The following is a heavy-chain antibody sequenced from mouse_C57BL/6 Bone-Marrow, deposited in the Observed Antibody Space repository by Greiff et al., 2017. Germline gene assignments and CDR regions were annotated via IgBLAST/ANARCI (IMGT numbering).Heavy chain of an antibody. J-gene: IGHJ2*01. CDR2: INPYNGGT. V-gene: IGHV1-19*01. D-gene: IGHD1-1*01. Sequence: EVQLQQSGPVLVKPGASVKMSCKASGYTFTDYYMNWVKQSHGKSLEWIGVINPYNGGTSYNQKFKGKATLTVVKSSSTAYMELNSLTSEDSAVYYCARVFITTVVATGDYWGQGTTLTVSS. CDR1: GYTFTDYY. CDR3: ARVFITTVVATGDY.